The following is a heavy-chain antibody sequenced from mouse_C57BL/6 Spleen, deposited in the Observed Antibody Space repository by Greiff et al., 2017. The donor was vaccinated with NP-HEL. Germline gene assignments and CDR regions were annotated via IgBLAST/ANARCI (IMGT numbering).Heavy chain of an antibody. J-gene: IGHJ4*01. D-gene: IGHD1-1*01. CDR3: ARTVPTTVVATGAMDY. V-gene: IGHV1-81*01. Sequence: QVQLQQSGAELARPGASVKLSCKASGYTFTSYGISWVKQRTGQGLEWIGEIYPRSGNTYYNEKFKGKATLTADKSSSTAYMELRSLTSEDSAVYFCARTVPTTVVATGAMDYWGQGTSVTVSS. CDR2: IYPRSGNT. CDR1: GYTFTSYG.